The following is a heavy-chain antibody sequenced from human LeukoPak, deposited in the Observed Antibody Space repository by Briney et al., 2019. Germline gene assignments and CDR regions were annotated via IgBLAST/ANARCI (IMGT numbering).Heavy chain of an antibody. CDR3: ARAHNWRYGTFDY. CDR2: ISSSSSYI. J-gene: IGHJ4*02. CDR1: GFTFSSYS. D-gene: IGHD1-20*01. V-gene: IGHV3-21*01. Sequence: GGSLRLSCAASGFTFSSYSMNWVRQAPGKGLEWVSCISSSSSYIYNADSVKGRFTISRDNAKNSLYLQMNSLRVEDTAVYYCARAHNWRYGTFDYWGQGTLVTVSS.